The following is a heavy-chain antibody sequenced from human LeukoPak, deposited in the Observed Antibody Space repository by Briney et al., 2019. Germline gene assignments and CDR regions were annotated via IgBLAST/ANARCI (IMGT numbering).Heavy chain of an antibody. V-gene: IGHV3-11*01. D-gene: IGHD2-2*01. CDR3: AKDSFSSR. Sequence: PGGSLRLSCAASGFTFSDYYMSWIRQAPGKGLEWVSYISTSGTTMYYADPVKGRFTISRDNSKNTLYLHMNSLSAEDTAIYYCAKDSFSSRWGQGTLVTVSS. CDR2: ISTSGTTM. J-gene: IGHJ4*02. CDR1: GFTFSDYY.